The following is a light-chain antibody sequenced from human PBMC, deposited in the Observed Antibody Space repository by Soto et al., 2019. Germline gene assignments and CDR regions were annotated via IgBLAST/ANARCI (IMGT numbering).Light chain of an antibody. V-gene: IGKV3-20*01. Sequence: EIVLTQSPGTLSLSPGDRATLSCRASQSVSTNYLAWYQQKLGQDPTLLIYGASSRATGLPDRFSGNGSGTDLPLTISRLEPEDFAVYYCYQYGSTPFTFGPGTKVDIK. CDR1: QSVSTNY. J-gene: IGKJ3*01. CDR2: GAS. CDR3: YQYGSTPFT.